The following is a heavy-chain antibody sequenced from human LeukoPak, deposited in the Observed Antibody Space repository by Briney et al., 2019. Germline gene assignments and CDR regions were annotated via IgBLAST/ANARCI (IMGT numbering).Heavy chain of an antibody. Sequence: NPSETLSLTCTVSGGSISSGGYSWSWIRQHPGKGLEWIGYIYYSGSTYYNPSLKSRVTISVDTSKNQFSLKLSSVTAADTAVYYCARGVYIAAAQYAYWGQGTLVTVSS. CDR2: IYYSGST. J-gene: IGHJ4*02. D-gene: IGHD6-13*01. CDR1: GGSISSGGYS. CDR3: ARGVYIAAAQYAY. V-gene: IGHV4-31*03.